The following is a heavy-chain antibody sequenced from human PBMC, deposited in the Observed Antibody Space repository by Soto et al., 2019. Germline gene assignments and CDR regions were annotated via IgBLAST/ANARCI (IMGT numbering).Heavy chain of an antibody. CDR2: ISYDGSNK. CDR3: ARVGYSYGSTPFDY. D-gene: IGHD5-18*01. V-gene: IGHV3-30-3*01. J-gene: IGHJ4*02. CDR1: GFTFSSYA. Sequence: QVQLVESGGGVVQPGRSLRLSCAASGFTFSSYAMHWVRQAPGKGLEWVAVISYDGSNKYYAASVKGRFTISRDNSKNTLYLQMNSLRAEDTAVYYCARVGYSYGSTPFDYWGQGTLVTVSS.